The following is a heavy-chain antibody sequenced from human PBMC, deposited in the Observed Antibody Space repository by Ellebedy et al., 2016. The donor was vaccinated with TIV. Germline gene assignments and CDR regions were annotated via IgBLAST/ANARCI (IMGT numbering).Heavy chain of an antibody. CDR2: INPSDGGT. Sequence: ASVKVSCKASGYTFTGYYIHWVRQAPGQGLEWMGIINPSDGGTTYAQKFQGRVTMTRDTSTSTAYMELSSLRSEDTAVYYCQAMISGSTGTHFDHWGQGTLVTVSS. CDR1: GYTFTGYY. V-gene: IGHV1-46*01. D-gene: IGHD1-7*01. CDR3: QAMISGSTGTHFDH. J-gene: IGHJ4*02.